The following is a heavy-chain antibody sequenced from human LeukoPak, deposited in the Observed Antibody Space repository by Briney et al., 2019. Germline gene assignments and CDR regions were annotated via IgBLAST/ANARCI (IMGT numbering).Heavy chain of an antibody. CDR3: AKDRHFEGSGSSTWEWDV. CDR1: GFTFGDYP. V-gene: IGHV3-23*01. J-gene: IGHJ6*04. CDR2: ISPSGGIT. Sequence: PGGSLRLSCAASGFTFGDYPMNWVRQAPGKGLEWVSGISPSGGITYYTDSVKGRFTISRDNSKNTQSLQMNSLRAEVTAVYYCAKDRHFEGSGSSTWEWDVWGKGTTVTISS. D-gene: IGHD3-10*01.